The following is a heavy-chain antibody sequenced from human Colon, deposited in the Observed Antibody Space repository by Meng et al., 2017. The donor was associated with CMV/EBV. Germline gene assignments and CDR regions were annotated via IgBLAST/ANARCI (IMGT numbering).Heavy chain of an antibody. CDR3: ARQDTVVRGLTNSFDY. CDR1: GSCFATYS. CDR2: FYPCDSVT. D-gene: IGHD3-10*01. Sequence: SGSCFATYSCGWVARMPGKGREWLQIFYPCDSVTNYQPSFQGQVTISADKSISTAYLQWSSLKASDTAMYYCARQDTVVRGLTNSFDYWGQGTLVTVSS. V-gene: IGHV5-51*01. J-gene: IGHJ4*02.